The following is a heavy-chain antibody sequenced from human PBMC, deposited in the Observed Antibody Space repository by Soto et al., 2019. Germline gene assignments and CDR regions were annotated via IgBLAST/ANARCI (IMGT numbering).Heavy chain of an antibody. Sequence: PGGSLRLSCAASGFTFSSYGMHWVRQAPGKGLEWVAVISYDGSNKYYADSVKGRFTISRDNSKNTLYLQMNSLRAGDTAVYYCAKDLTIFGVVIRGMDVWGQGTTVTVSS. CDR3: AKDLTIFGVVIRGMDV. CDR2: ISYDGSNK. J-gene: IGHJ6*02. D-gene: IGHD3-3*01. V-gene: IGHV3-30*18. CDR1: GFTFSSYG.